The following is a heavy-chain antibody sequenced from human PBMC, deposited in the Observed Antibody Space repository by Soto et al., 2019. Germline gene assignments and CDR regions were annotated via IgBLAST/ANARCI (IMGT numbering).Heavy chain of an antibody. D-gene: IGHD4-17*01. V-gene: IGHV1-18*01. CDR1: GYTFTSYG. J-gene: IGHJ4*02. CDR2: ISAYNGNT. CDR3: ASSSRNHHTVFIDY. Sequence: GASVKVSCKASGYTFTSYGISWVRQAPGQGLEWMGWISAYNGNTNYAQKLQGRVTMTTDTSTSTAYMELRSLRSDDTAVYYCASSSRNHHTVFIDYWGQGTLVTVSS.